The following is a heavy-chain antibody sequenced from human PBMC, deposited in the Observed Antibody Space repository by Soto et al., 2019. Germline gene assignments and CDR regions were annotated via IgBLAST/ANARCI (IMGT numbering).Heavy chain of an antibody. D-gene: IGHD1-1*01. CDR3: ASYNWNDAGGDYYYYYYMDV. J-gene: IGHJ6*03. Sequence: SETLSLTCAVYGGSFSGYYWSWIRQPPGKGLEWIGEINHSGSTNYNPSLKSRVTISVDTSKNQFSLKLSSVTAADTAVYYCASYNWNDAGGDYYYYYYMDVWGKGTTVTVSS. V-gene: IGHV4-34*01. CDR1: GGSFSGYY. CDR2: INHSGST.